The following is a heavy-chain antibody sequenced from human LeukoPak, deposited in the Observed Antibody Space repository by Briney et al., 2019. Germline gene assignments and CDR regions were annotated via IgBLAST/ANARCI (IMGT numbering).Heavy chain of an antibody. CDR3: ARDQEGFDY. Sequence: ASVKVSCKASGYTFTSNYIHWVRQAPGQGLEWMGMIYPRDGSTSYAQKFQGRVTVTRDTSTSTVHMELSGLRSEDTAGYYCARDQEGFDYGGQGTLVTVSS. CDR2: IYPRDGST. CDR1: GYTFTSNY. J-gene: IGHJ4*02. V-gene: IGHV1-46*01.